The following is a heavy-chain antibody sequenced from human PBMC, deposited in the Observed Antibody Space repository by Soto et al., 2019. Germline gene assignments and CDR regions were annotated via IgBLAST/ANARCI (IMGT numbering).Heavy chain of an antibody. Sequence: QVQLVQSGAEVKKPGASVKVSCKASGYTFTSYGISWVRQAPGQGLEWMGWISAYNGNTNYAQKLQGRVTMTTDTSTSTGDVELRSLRSDDTAVDYCAMGRGQWQSSYWAQGTLVTVSS. J-gene: IGHJ4*02. CDR1: GYTFTSYG. CDR2: ISAYNGNT. CDR3: AMGRGQWQSSY. V-gene: IGHV1-18*01. D-gene: IGHD6-19*01.